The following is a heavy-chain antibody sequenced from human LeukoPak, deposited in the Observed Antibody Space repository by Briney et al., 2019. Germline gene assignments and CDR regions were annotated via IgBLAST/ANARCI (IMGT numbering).Heavy chain of an antibody. CDR2: TYYSGST. J-gene: IGHJ5*02. CDR3: ARGGYYGSGNDFRFDP. D-gene: IGHD3-10*01. CDR1: GGSISSYY. Sequence: PSETLSLTCTVSGGSISSYYWSWIQQPPGKGLEWIGYTYYSGSTNYKPSLKSRVTISVDTSKNQFSLKLSSVTAADTAVYYCARGGYYGSGNDFRFDPWGQGTLVTVSS. V-gene: IGHV4-59*01.